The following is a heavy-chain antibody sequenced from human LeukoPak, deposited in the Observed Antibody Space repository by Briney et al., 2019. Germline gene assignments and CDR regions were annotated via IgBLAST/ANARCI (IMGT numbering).Heavy chain of an antibody. J-gene: IGHJ4*02. CDR1: GGTFSSYA. Sequence: GASVKVSCKASGGTFSSYAMSWVRQAPGKGLEWVSAISGSGGSTYYADSVKGRFTISRDNSKNTLYLQMNSLRAEDTAVYYCAKDPFLGYCSSTSCLFDYWGQGTLVTVSS. CDR3: AKDPFLGYCSSTSCLFDY. CDR2: ISGSGGST. V-gene: IGHV3-23*01. D-gene: IGHD2-2*01.